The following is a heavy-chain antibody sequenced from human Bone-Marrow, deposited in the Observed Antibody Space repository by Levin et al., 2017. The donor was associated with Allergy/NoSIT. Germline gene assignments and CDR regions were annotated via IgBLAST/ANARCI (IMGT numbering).Heavy chain of an antibody. CDR1: GNTFIGQY. J-gene: IGHJ6*01. D-gene: IGHD3/OR15-3a*01. Sequence: GESLKISCKTSGNTFIGQYIHWVRQAPGQGLEWMGRININSGGINYAQKFQGRVTMTRDTSINTAYMDLSSLRFDDTAVYYCARADKRLWTDYYHYSGMDVWGQGTTVIVSS. CDR3: ARADKRLWTDYYHYSGMDV. V-gene: IGHV1-2*06. CDR2: ININSGGI.